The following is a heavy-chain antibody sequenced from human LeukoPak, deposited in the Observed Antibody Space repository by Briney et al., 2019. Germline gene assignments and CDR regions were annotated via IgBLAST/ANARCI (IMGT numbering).Heavy chain of an antibody. J-gene: IGHJ5*02. CDR1: GGSFSGYY. CDR3: ARGPPAGFIVVVVAATRTRFDP. Sequence: SETLSLTCAVYGGSFSGYYWSWIRQPPGKGLEWIGEINHSGSTNYNPSLKSRVTISVDTSKNQFSLKLSSVTAADTAVYYCARGPPAGFIVVVVAATRTRFDPWGQGTLVTVSS. V-gene: IGHV4-34*01. D-gene: IGHD2-15*01. CDR2: INHSGST.